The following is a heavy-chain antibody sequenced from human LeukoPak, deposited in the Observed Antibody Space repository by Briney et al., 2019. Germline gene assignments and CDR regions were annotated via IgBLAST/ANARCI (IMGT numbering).Heavy chain of an antibody. J-gene: IGHJ4*02. CDR1: GGSISSYY. CDR2: IYYSGST. Sequence: SETLSLTCTVSGGSISSYYWSWIRQPPGKGLDWIGYIYYSGSTNYNPSLKSRVTISVDTSKNQFSLKLSSVTAADTAVYYCALAYCGGDCYPSKWGQGTLVTVSS. V-gene: IGHV4-59*01. CDR3: ALAYCGGDCYPSK. D-gene: IGHD2-21*02.